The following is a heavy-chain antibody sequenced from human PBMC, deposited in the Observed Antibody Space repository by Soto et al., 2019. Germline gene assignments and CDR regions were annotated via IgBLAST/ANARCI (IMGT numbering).Heavy chain of an antibody. V-gene: IGHV2-26*01. CDR3: PRALPNYYYGMDV. CDR2: IFSNDEK. Sequence: QVTLKESGPVLVKPTETLTLTCTVSGFSLSNARMGVSWIRQPPGKALEWLAHIFSNDEKSYSTSLKSRLTISKDTSKSQVVLTMTNMDPVDTATYYCPRALPNYYYGMDVWGQGTTVTVSS. J-gene: IGHJ6*02. CDR1: GFSLSNARMG.